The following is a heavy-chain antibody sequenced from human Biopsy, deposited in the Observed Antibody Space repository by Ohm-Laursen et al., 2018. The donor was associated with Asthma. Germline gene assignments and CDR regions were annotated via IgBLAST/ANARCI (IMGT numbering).Heavy chain of an antibody. CDR1: GGSITSSSYY. D-gene: IGHD3-22*01. CDR3: VRHQYSSSWSTFDY. Sequence: GTLSLTCIVSGGSITSSSYYWGWIRQPPGKGMEWIGSMYHSGSPYYHPSLKSRATISVDTSKNQLSLKMSSVTAADTAVYFCVRHQYSSSWSTFDYWGQGTLVTVSS. CDR2: MYHSGSP. V-gene: IGHV4-39*01. J-gene: IGHJ4*02.